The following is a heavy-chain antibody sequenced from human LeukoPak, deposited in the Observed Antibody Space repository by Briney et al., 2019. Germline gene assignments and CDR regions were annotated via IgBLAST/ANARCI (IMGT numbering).Heavy chain of an antibody. V-gene: IGHV3-30*04. CDR3: ATVGQWLYDAFDI. J-gene: IGHJ3*02. CDR1: GFTFSSYA. D-gene: IGHD6-19*01. Sequence: PGGSLRLSCAASGFTFSSYAMHWVRQAPGKGLEWVAVISYDGSNKYYADSVKGRFTISRDNSKNTLYLQMNSLRAEDTAVYYCATVGQWLYDAFDIWGQGTMVTVSS. CDR2: ISYDGSNK.